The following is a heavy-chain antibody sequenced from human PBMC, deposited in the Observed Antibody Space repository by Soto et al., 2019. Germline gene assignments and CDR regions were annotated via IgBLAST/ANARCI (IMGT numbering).Heavy chain of an antibody. CDR3: AKRKERPAPHSFDP. CDR2: MNPYTGNA. J-gene: IGHJ5*02. D-gene: IGHD6-25*01. CDR1: GYTFTTCD. V-gene: IGHV1-8*01. Sequence: QVQLVQSGAEVKKPGASVKVSCQASGYTFTTCDIHWVRQATGQGLEWVGWMNPYTGNAGYAQKFQGEATMTRNPSINTPYRKMSTLPSEHPAVYFCAKRKERPAPHSFDPWGKGPLVTVSS.